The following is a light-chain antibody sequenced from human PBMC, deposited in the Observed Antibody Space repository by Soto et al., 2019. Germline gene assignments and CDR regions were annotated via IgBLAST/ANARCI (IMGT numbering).Light chain of an antibody. CDR3: QQYGSSGT. Sequence: LSQSPATLSLSPGERATLFCRASQSVSNNYLAWYQQKPGQAPRLLIYGASNRATGIPDRFSGSGSGTDFTLTISRLEPEDFAVYYCQQYGSSGTFGQGTKVDI. CDR1: QSVSNNY. J-gene: IGKJ1*01. CDR2: GAS. V-gene: IGKV3-20*01.